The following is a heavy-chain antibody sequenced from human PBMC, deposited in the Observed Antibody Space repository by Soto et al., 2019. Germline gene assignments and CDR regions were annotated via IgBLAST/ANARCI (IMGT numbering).Heavy chain of an antibody. D-gene: IGHD3-10*01. CDR2: INHSGST. J-gene: IGHJ6*02. CDR1: GGSFSGNY. V-gene: IGHV4-34*01. CDR3: ARAERGVAYFYYYYGMDV. Sequence: SETLSLTCAVYGGSFSGNYWSWIRQPPGEGLEWIGEINHSGSTNYNPSLKSRVTISVDTSKNQFSLKLSSVTAADTAVYYCARAERGVAYFYYYYGMDVWGQGTTVTVSS.